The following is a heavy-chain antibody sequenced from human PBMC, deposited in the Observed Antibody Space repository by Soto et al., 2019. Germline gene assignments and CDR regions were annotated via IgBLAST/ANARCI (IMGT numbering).Heavy chain of an antibody. CDR2: ISGSGGST. Sequence: GVSLRLSCAASGFTFSSYAMSWVRQAPGKGLEWVSAISGSGGSTYYADSVKGRFTISRDNSKNTLYLQMNSLRAEDTAVYYCDTYYYDSSGYSTIGYFDYWGQGTLVTVSS. D-gene: IGHD3-22*01. J-gene: IGHJ4*02. CDR1: GFTFSSYA. CDR3: DTYYYDSSGYSTIGYFDY. V-gene: IGHV3-23*01.